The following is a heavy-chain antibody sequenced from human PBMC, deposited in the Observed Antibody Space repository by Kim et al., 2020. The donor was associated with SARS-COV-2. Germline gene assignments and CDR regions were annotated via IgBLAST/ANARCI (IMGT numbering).Heavy chain of an antibody. CDR2: INHSGTT. Sequence: LSLTCVVYGESFSGYFWTWIRQPPGKGLEWIGEINHSGTTNFNPSLKSRVTISLDTSKNQISLNLTSVTAADTAVYFCARARYFYGSGKYYYYGMDVWGQGTTVTVSS. CDR1: GESFSGYF. J-gene: IGHJ6*02. D-gene: IGHD3-10*01. V-gene: IGHV4-34*01. CDR3: ARARYFYGSGKYYYYGMDV.